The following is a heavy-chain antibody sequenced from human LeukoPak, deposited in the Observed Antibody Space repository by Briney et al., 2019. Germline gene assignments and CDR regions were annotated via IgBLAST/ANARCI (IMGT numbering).Heavy chain of an antibody. CDR2: IYYSGST. D-gene: IGHD3-10*01. V-gene: IGHV4-59*01. CDR1: GGSFSSYY. CDR3: ARDYFGSGFFDY. J-gene: IGHJ4*02. Sequence: SETLSLTCGVSGGSFSSYYWSWIRQPPGKGLEWIGDIYYSGSTNYNPSLQSRATISVDPSKSQFSLRLSSVTAADTTVYYCARDYFGSGFFDYWGQGILVTVSS.